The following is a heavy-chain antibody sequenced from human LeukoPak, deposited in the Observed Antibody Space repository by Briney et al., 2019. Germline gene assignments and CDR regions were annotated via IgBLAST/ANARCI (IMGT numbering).Heavy chain of an antibody. CDR1: GYTFSDFS. J-gene: IGHJ4*02. CDR3: VRLRRNSDRSGYYYYYDY. V-gene: IGHV3-21*01. D-gene: IGHD3-22*01. CDR2: ISVRSNYR. Sequence: GGSLRLSCAASGYTFSDFSVNWVRQAPGKRLEWVSSISVRSNYRYYADSVRGRFTISRDDARDSLFLQMTSLRAEDTAVYFCVRLRRNSDRSGYYYYYDYWGQGTLVTVSS.